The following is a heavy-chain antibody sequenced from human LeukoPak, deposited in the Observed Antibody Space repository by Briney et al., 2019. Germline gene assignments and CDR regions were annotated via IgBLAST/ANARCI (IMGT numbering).Heavy chain of an antibody. Sequence: GGSLRLSCAASGFTFSSYGMHWVRQAPGKGLEWVAFIRYDGSNKYYADSVKGRFTISRDNSKNTLYLQMNSLRAEDTAVYYCAVGWELNFDYWGQGTLVTVSS. CDR2: IRYDGSNK. CDR1: GFTFSSYG. V-gene: IGHV3-30*02. J-gene: IGHJ4*02. CDR3: AVGWELNFDY. D-gene: IGHD1-26*01.